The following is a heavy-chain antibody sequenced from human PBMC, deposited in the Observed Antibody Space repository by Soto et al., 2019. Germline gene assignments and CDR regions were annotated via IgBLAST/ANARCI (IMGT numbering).Heavy chain of an antibody. D-gene: IGHD3-22*01. CDR2: IYYSGST. V-gene: IGHV4-31*03. J-gene: IGHJ5*02. Sequence: PSETLSLTCTVSGGSISSGGYYWSWIRQHPVKGMEWIGYIYYSGSTYYNPSLKSRVTISVDTSKNQFSLKLSSVTAADTAVYYCARTSYDSSGTAADPWGQGTLVTVSS. CDR1: GGSISSGGYY. CDR3: ARTSYDSSGTAADP.